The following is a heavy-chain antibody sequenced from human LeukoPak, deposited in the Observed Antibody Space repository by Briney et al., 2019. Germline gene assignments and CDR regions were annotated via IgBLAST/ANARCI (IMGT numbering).Heavy chain of an antibody. J-gene: IGHJ6*03. CDR1: GFTFSSYG. CDR2: IRYDGSNK. Sequence: PGGSLRLSCAASGFTFSSYGMHWVRQAPGKGLEWVAFIRYDGSNKYYADSVKGRFTISRDNSKNTLYLQMNSLRAEDTAVYYCARDIYATVTRGYYYYYMDVWGKGTTVTISS. D-gene: IGHD4-17*01. CDR3: ARDIYATVTRGYYYYYMDV. V-gene: IGHV3-30*02.